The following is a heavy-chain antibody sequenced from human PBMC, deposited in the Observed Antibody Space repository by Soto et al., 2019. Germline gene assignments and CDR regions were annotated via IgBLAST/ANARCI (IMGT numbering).Heavy chain of an antibody. V-gene: IGHV1-2*04. CDR3: ARANCTNGVCPDY. D-gene: IGHD2-8*01. J-gene: IGHJ4*02. CDR2: INPNSGGT. Sequence: ASVKVSCKASGYTFTGYYMHWVRQAPGQGLEWMGWINPNSGGTNYAQKFQGWVTMTRDTSISTAYMELSRLRSDDTAVYYCARANCTNGVCPDYWGQGTLVTVSS. CDR1: GYTFTGYY.